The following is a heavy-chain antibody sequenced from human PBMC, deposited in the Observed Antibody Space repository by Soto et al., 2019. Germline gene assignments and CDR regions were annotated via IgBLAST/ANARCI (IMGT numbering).Heavy chain of an antibody. Sequence: SQTLSLTCVISGDSVSSNSATWNLIRQSLSRGLEWLGRTYYRSKWYYDYAVSVKSRITIHPDTSKNQFSLQLNSVTPEDTAVYYCARDHVTAADYFDYWGPGTLVTGSS. D-gene: IGHD6-13*01. CDR1: GDSVSSNSAT. CDR3: ARDHVTAADYFDY. J-gene: IGHJ4*02. V-gene: IGHV6-1*01. CDR2: TYYRSKWYY.